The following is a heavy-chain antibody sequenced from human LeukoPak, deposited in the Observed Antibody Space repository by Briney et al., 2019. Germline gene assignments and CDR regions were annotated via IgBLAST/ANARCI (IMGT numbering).Heavy chain of an antibody. Sequence: SVKVSCKASGGTFSSYAINWVRQAPGQGLEWMGGIIPIFGTANYAQKFQGRITITTDESTSTAYMELSSLRSEDTAVYYCARDLTGYSSGWENFDYWGQGTLVTVSS. CDR3: ARDLTGYSSGWENFDY. CDR1: GGTFSSYA. V-gene: IGHV1-69*05. J-gene: IGHJ4*02. D-gene: IGHD6-19*01. CDR2: IIPIFGTA.